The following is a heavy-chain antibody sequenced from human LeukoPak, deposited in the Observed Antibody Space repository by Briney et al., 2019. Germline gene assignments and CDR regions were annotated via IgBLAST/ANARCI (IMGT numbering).Heavy chain of an antibody. D-gene: IGHD3-16*01. Sequence: GGSLRLSCAASGFTFSIYAMNWVRQAPGKGLEWVSTIISDGGSTYYADSVKGRFTISRDNPKNTLYLQMNSLRADDTAVYYCARGSDPRGGSYFQSWGQGTLVTVSS. CDR1: GFTFSIYA. J-gene: IGHJ4*02. CDR2: IISDGGST. V-gene: IGHV3-23*01. CDR3: ARGSDPRGGSYFQS.